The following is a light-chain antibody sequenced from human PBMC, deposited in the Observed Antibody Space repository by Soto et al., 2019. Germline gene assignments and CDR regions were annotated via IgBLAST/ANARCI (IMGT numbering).Light chain of an antibody. CDR2: DAS. CDR1: QAINKY. Sequence: DIQMTQSPSSLSASLGDRVTITCRASQAINKYLHWYQQKPGKAPKLLIYDASSLETGVPSRFSGSGSGTDVTLTISSLQPEDFATYYCQQYYNLPLIFGQGTRLDIK. V-gene: IGKV1-33*01. CDR3: QQYYNLPLI. J-gene: IGKJ5*01.